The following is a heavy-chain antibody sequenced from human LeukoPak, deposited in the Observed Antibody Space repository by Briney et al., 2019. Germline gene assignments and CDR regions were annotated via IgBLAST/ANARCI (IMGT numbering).Heavy chain of an antibody. Sequence: GGSLRLSCAASGFTFSSYGMHWVRPAPGKGLEWVAVVSYDGSNKYYADSVKGRFTISRDNSKNTLYLQMNSLRAEDTAVYYCAKDRTGDYMDVWGKGTTVTVSS. D-gene: IGHD1-1*01. V-gene: IGHV3-30*18. CDR1: GFTFSSYG. CDR3: AKDRTGDYMDV. J-gene: IGHJ6*03. CDR2: VSYDGSNK.